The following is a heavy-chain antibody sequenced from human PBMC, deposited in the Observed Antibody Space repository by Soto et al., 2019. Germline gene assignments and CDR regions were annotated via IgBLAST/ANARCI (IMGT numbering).Heavy chain of an antibody. Sequence: GGSLRLSCAASGFTFSSYAMSWVRQAPGKGLEWVSAISGSCGSTYYADSVKGRFTISRDNSKNTLYLQMNSLRAEDTAVYYCAKGPYGLSTYFDYWGQGTLVTVSS. CDR3: AKGPYGLSTYFDY. D-gene: IGHD2-2*01. J-gene: IGHJ4*02. V-gene: IGHV3-23*01. CDR2: ISGSCGST. CDR1: GFTFSSYA.